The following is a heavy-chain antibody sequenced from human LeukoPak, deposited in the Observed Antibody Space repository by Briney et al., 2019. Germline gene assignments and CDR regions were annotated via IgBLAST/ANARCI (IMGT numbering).Heavy chain of an antibody. CDR3: ARGVPAAFLGGFDP. CDR1: GGSISSGSYY. J-gene: IGHJ5*02. CDR2: IYTSGST. V-gene: IGHV4-61*02. Sequence: SQTLSLTCTVSGGSISSGSYYWSWIRQPAGKGLEWIGRIYTSGSTNYNPSLKSRVTISVDTSRNQFSLKLSSVTAADTAVYYCARGVPAAFLGGFDPWGQGTLVTVSS. D-gene: IGHD2-2*01.